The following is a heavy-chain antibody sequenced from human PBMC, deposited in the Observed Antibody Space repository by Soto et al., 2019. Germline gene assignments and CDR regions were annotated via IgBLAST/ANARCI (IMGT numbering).Heavy chain of an antibody. V-gene: IGHV4-4*02. CDR3: VCYGYYSLDH. D-gene: IGHD3-10*01. J-gene: IGHJ4*02. CDR2: IHHSGGI. Sequence: QVQLQESGPGLVKPSGTLSLTCAVSGDSMSSADLWSWVRQPPGEGLEWIGEIHHSGGINYHPSLRSRVTISVAMSKNQFSLNLSSVTAADTAVYFCVCYGYYSLDHWGQGTLVIVSP. CDR1: GDSMSSADL.